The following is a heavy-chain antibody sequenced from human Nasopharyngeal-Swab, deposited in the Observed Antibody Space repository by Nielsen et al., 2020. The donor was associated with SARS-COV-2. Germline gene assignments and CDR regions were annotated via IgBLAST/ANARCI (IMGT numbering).Heavy chain of an antibody. V-gene: IGHV1-3*01. CDR3: ARDYDYVWGSYRYVGEDY. Sequence: ASVKVSCKASGYTFTSYAMNWVRQAPGQRLEWMGWINAGNGNTKYSQKFQGRVTITRDTSASTAYMELSSLRSEDTAVYYCARDYDYVWGSYRYVGEDYWGQGTLVTVSS. J-gene: IGHJ4*02. CDR1: GYTFTSYA. CDR2: INAGNGNT. D-gene: IGHD3-16*02.